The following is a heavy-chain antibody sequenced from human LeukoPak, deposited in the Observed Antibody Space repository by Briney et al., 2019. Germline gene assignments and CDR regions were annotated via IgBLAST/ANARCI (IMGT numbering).Heavy chain of an antibody. CDR2: IYYSGST. Sequence: PSETLSLTCTVSGGSISSSSYYWGWIRQPPGKGLEWIGSIYYSGSTNYNPSLKSRVTISVDTSKNHFSLKLSSVTAADTAVYYCARNRDGYNSFDYWGQGTLVTVSS. J-gene: IGHJ4*02. V-gene: IGHV4-39*07. CDR3: ARNRDGYNSFDY. CDR1: GGSISSSSYY. D-gene: IGHD5-24*01.